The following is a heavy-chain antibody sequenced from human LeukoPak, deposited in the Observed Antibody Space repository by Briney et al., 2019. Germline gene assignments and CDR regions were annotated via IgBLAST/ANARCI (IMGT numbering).Heavy chain of an antibody. Sequence: ASVKVSCKASGYTFTGYYMHWVRQAPGQGLEWMGWINPNSGGTNYAQKFQGRVTMTRDMSTSTVYMELSSLRSEDTAVYYCARGSSRYGSGSYYNYWGQGTLVTVSS. CDR3: ARGSSRYGSGSYYNY. J-gene: IGHJ4*02. CDR2: INPNSGGT. V-gene: IGHV1-2*02. D-gene: IGHD3-10*01. CDR1: GYTFTGYY.